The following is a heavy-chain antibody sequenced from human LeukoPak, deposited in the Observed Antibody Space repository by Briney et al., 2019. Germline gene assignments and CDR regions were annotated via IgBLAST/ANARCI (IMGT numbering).Heavy chain of an antibody. CDR2: IYYSGST. CDR1: GYSISSGYY. V-gene: IGHV4-38-2*01. J-gene: IGHJ4*02. CDR3: ARHDYDFWSGYANYFDY. Sequence: PSETLSLTCAVSGYSISSGYYWGWIRQPPGKGLEWIGSIYYSGSTYYNPSLKSRVTISVDTSKNQFSLKLSSVTAADTAVYYCARHDYDFWSGYANYFDYWGQGTLVTASS. D-gene: IGHD3-3*01.